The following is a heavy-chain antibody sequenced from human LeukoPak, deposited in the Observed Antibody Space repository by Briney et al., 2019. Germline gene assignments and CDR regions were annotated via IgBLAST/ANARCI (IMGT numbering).Heavy chain of an antibody. J-gene: IGHJ4*02. CDR1: GFTVSSNY. CDR3: ARARLHHRSFDLKTSYYFDY. CDR2: IYSGGST. D-gene: IGHD6-25*01. Sequence: GGSLRLSCAASGFTVSSNYIWVRQAPGKGLEWVSVIYSGGSTYYADSVKGRFTISRDNSKNTLYLQMNSLRTEDTAVYYCARARLHHRSFDLKTSYYFDYWGQGTPVTVSS. V-gene: IGHV3-53*01.